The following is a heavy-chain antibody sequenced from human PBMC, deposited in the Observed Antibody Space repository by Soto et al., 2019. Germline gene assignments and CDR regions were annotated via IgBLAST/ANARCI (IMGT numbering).Heavy chain of an antibody. J-gene: IGHJ1*01. CDR2: ISYDGSNK. V-gene: IGHV3-30*18. Sequence: QVQLVESGGGVVQPGRSLRLYCAASGFTFSSYGMHWVRQAPGKGLEWVAVISYDGSNKYYADSVKGRFTISRDNSKNTLYLQMNSLRAEDTAVYYCAKDPYWGQGTLVTVSS. CDR3: AKDPY. CDR1: GFTFSSYG.